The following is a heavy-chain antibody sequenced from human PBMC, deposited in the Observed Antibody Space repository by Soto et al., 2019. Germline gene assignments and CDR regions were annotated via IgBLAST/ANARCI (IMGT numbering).Heavy chain of an antibody. D-gene: IGHD2-15*01. Sequence: QVQLVESGGGVVQPGRSLRLSCAASGFSFSYYAMHWVRQAPGKGLEWVAVIAYDASIKYYADSVKGRFTISRDNSKNTLYLQMNSLRDEDTAVYYCASPYCSGGSCYLTEYFQHWGQGTLVTVSS. CDR1: GFSFSYYA. V-gene: IGHV3-30*03. J-gene: IGHJ1*01. CDR3: ASPYCSGGSCYLTEYFQH. CDR2: IAYDASIK.